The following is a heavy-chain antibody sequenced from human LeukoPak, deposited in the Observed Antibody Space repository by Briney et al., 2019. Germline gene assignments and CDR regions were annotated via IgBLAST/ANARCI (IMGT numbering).Heavy chain of an antibody. J-gene: IGHJ4*02. CDR2: ISARGDST. V-gene: IGHV3-23*01. Sequence: GGSLRLSCAASGFTFSSYAMSWVRQAPGKGLEWVSAISARGDSTYYADSVKGRFTISREWSRNTLYLQMNSLRVEDSAVYYCAKDLGRFGVGVSLDFWGLGTLVTVAS. D-gene: IGHD3-3*01. CDR3: AKDLGRFGVGVSLDF. CDR1: GFTFSSYA.